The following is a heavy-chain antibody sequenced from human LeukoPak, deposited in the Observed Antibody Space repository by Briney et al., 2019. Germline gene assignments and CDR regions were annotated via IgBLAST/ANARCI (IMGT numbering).Heavy chain of an antibody. CDR1: GFTFSDHY. D-gene: IGHD6-13*01. CDR2: TRNKANSYTT. CDR3: AKDRGIAAAGRSRMLYYFDY. Sequence: GGSLRLSCAASGFTFSDHYMDWVRQAPGEGLEWVGRTRNKANSYTTEYAASVKGRFTISRDDSKNSMYLQMNSLRAEDTAVYYCAKDRGIAAAGRSRMLYYFDYWGQGTLVTVSS. J-gene: IGHJ4*02. V-gene: IGHV3-72*01.